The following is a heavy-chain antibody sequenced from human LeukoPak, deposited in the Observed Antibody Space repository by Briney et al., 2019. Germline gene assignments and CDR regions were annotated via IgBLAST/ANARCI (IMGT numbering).Heavy chain of an antibody. CDR1: GFIFDNYG. Sequence: PGGSLRLSCAASGFIFDNYGMGWVRQAPGTGLEWVSGFNWNGGSTGYADSVRGRFTISRDNAKNSLHLQMNSLRAADTALYYCASGRTASSYSVSHTDAFDIWGQGTMVTVSS. J-gene: IGHJ3*02. CDR2: FNWNGGST. V-gene: IGHV3-20*04. CDR3: ASGRTASSYSVSHTDAFDI. D-gene: IGHD1-26*01.